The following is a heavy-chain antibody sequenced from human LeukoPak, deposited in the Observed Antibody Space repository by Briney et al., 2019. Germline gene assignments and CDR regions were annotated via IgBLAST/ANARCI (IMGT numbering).Heavy chain of an antibody. J-gene: IGHJ4*02. D-gene: IGHD2-2*01. CDR2: IYYSGST. CDR3: ASLIVVEPAATDY. V-gene: IGHV4-39*01. Sequence: SETLSLTCTVSGGSISSSSYYWGWIRQPPGKGLEWIGSIYYSGSTYYNPSLKSRVTISVDTSKNQFSLKLSSVTAADTAVYYCASLIVVEPAATDYWGQGTLVTVSS. CDR1: GGSISSSSYY.